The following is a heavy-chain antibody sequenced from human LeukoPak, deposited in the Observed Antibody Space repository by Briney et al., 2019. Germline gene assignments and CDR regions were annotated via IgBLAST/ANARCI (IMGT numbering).Heavy chain of an antibody. J-gene: IGHJ4*02. CDR1: GYTLTSYY. V-gene: IGHV1-46*01. CDR3: ARDIAVAGSDY. CDR2: INPSGGST. D-gene: IGHD6-19*01. Sequence: ASVKVSCKASGYTLTSYYMHWVRQAPGQGLEWMGIINPSGGSTSYAQKFQGRVTMTRDTSTSTVYMELSSLRSEDTAVYYCARDIAVAGSDYWGQGTLVTVSS.